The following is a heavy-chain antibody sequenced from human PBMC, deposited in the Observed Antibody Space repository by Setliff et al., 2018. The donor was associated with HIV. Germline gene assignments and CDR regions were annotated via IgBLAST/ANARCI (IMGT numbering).Heavy chain of an antibody. D-gene: IGHD6-6*01. CDR2: IYYSGST. V-gene: IGHV4-31*03. Sequence: SETLSLTCTVSGGSISSGGYYWSWIRQHPGKGLEWIGYIYYSGSTYYNPSLKSRVTISVDTSKNQFSLKLNSVTAADTAVYYCARDLLGSSSLVDYWGQGTLVTV. CDR3: ARDLLGSSSLVDY. CDR1: GGSISSGGYY. J-gene: IGHJ4*02.